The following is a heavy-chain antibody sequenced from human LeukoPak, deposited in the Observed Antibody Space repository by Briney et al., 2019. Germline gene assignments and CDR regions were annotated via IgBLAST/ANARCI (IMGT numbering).Heavy chain of an antibody. CDR2: VSGSGGST. V-gene: IGHV3-23*01. Sequence: GGSLRLSCVPSGFSFSNYAMSWVRQAPGKGLEWVSSVSGSGGSTHYADSVKGRFTISRDQTKNTLYLQMNSLRAEDTAVYYCAKSSYYDASGYYREYYFDYWGQGTLVTVS. D-gene: IGHD3-22*01. J-gene: IGHJ4*02. CDR1: GFSFSNYA. CDR3: AKSSYYDASGYYREYYFDY.